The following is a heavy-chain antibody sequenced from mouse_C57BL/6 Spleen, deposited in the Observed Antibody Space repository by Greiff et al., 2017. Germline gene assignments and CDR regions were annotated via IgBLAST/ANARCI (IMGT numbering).Heavy chain of an antibody. V-gene: IGHV2-5*01. CDR1: GFSLTSYG. CDR3: ATAPDYSNYDYAMDY. Sequence: VMLVESGPGLVQPSQSLSITCTVSGFSLTSYGVHWVRQSPGKGLEWLGVIWRGGSTDYNAAFMSRLSITKDNSKSQVFFKMNSLQADDTAIYYCATAPDYSNYDYAMDYWGQGTSVTVSS. D-gene: IGHD2-5*01. CDR2: IWRGGST. J-gene: IGHJ4*01.